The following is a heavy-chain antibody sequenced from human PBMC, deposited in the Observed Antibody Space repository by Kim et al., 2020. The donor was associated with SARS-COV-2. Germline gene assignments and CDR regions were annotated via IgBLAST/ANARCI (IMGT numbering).Heavy chain of an antibody. CDR3: ARDPYSSSWEYGMDV. D-gene: IGHD6-13*01. J-gene: IGHJ6*02. V-gene: IGHV1-69*01. Sequence: QKFQGRVTITADESTSTAYMELSSLRSEDTAVYYCARDPYSSSWEYGMDVWGQGTTVTVSS.